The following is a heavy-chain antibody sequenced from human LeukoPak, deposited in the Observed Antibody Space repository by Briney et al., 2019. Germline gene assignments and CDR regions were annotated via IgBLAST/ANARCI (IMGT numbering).Heavy chain of an antibody. CDR1: GYTFTSYD. V-gene: IGHV1-8*01. CDR3: ARDNSVGDIAWWFDP. D-gene: IGHD3-16*02. Sequence: GPVKVSCKASGYTFTSYDINWVRQATGQGLEWMGWMNPNSGNTGYAQKFQGRVTMTRDMSTTTDYMELSSLRSEDTAVYYCARDNSVGDIAWWFDPWGQGTLVTVSS. CDR2: MNPNSGNT. J-gene: IGHJ5*02.